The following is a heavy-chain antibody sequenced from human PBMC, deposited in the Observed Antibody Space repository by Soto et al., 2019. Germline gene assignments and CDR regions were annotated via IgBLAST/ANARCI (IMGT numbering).Heavy chain of an antibody. Sequence: GESLKISCKCSGYSFTSYWIGWVRQMPGKGLEWMGIIYPGDSDTRYSPSFQGQVTISADKSISTAYLQWSSLKASDTAMYYCARQMEYDFWSGPNWFDPWGQGTLVNVSS. D-gene: IGHD3-3*01. CDR3: ARQMEYDFWSGPNWFDP. CDR2: IYPGDSDT. V-gene: IGHV5-51*01. CDR1: GYSFTSYW. J-gene: IGHJ5*02.